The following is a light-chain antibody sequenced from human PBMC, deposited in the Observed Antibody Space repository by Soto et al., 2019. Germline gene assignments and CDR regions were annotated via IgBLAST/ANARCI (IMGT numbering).Light chain of an antibody. J-gene: IGKJ3*01. Sequence: DIQMTQSPSSLSASVGDRVTITCRASQGISNYLAWYQQKPGKVPKLLIYSASTLQLGVPSRFSGSGSGTDFTLTINSLQPEDVATYYCQKHNSAPFTFGPGTKVDIK. CDR3: QKHNSAPFT. CDR2: SAS. V-gene: IGKV1-27*01. CDR1: QGISNY.